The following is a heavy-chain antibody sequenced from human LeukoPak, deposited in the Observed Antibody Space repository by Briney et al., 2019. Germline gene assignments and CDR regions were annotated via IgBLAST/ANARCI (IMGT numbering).Heavy chain of an antibody. CDR1: GYTFTSYG. Sequence: ASVKVSCKASGYTFTSYGISWVRQAPGQGLEWMGRISAYNGKTNYAQRFQGRVTMTTDTSTGTAYMELRSLRFDDTAVYYCARGFYDYGDFDYWGQGTLVTVSS. D-gene: IGHD4-17*01. CDR2: ISAYNGKT. CDR3: ARGFYDYGDFDY. J-gene: IGHJ4*02. V-gene: IGHV1-18*01.